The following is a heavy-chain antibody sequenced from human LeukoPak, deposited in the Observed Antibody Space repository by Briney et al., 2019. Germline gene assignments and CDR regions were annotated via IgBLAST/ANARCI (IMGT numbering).Heavy chain of an antibody. Sequence: SETLSLTCTVSGGSISSYYWSWIRQPPGKGLEWIGYTYTSGSTNYNPSLKSRVTISVDTSKNQFSLKLSSVTAADTAVYYCARLRYGDFYYYYYMDVWGKGTTVTVSS. D-gene: IGHD4-17*01. J-gene: IGHJ6*03. V-gene: IGHV4-4*09. CDR1: GGSISSYY. CDR2: TYTSGST. CDR3: ARLRYGDFYYYYYMDV.